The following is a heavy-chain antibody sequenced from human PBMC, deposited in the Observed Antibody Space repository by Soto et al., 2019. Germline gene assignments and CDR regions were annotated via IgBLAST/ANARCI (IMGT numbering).Heavy chain of an antibody. CDR3: AREPLCGGRCYDNYFDP. CDR1: VYTFSYYP. V-gene: IGHV1-3*04. D-gene: IGHD2-15*01. J-gene: IGHJ5*02. Sequence: DSFRASFKTSVYTFSYYPIHWVRQAPGQRLEWMGWINIGNGNTASSQKFQDRVTITRETSASTAYMGLTSLRSEDTAVYYCAREPLCGGRCYDNYFDPWGQGTLVTVSS. CDR2: INIGNGNT.